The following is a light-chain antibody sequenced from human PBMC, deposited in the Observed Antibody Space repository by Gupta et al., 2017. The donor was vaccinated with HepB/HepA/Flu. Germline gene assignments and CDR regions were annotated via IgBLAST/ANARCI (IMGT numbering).Light chain of an antibody. J-gene: IGKJ3*01. V-gene: IGKV1-33*01. CDR2: DAS. Sequence: DIQMTQSPSSLSASIGDRVTITCQASQDITNYLSWYQQKPGKAPKLLIYDASNLETGVPPRFSGSGSGTDFTFTISSLQPEDIATYYCQQYNHLTCTFGPGTKVDF. CDR3: QQYNHLTCT. CDR1: QDITNY.